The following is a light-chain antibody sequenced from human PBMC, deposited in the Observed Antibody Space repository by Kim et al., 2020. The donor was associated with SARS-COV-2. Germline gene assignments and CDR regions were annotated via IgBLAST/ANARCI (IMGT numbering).Light chain of an antibody. J-gene: IGKJ1*01. V-gene: IGKV1-39*01. CDR2: TTS. CDR1: QNVKRF. CDR3: QQSYSTPPT. Sequence: ASVGDRVTITCRASQNVKRFIDWYQQRPGEAPKLLIYTTSNLQSEVPSRFSGSGSGTDFTLSISGLQPEDFATYYCQQSYSTPPTFGQGTKVDIK.